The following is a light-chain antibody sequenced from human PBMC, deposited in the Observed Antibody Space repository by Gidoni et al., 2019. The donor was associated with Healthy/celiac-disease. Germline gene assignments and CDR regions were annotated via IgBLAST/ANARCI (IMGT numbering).Light chain of an antibody. CDR3: QQSYSTPVT. CDR2: AAS. CDR1: QSISSY. J-gene: IGKJ2*01. V-gene: IGKV1-39*01. Sequence: IQLTQSPSSLSASVGDRVTITCRASQSISSYLNWYQQKPGQAPKLLIYAASSLQSGVPSRFSGSGSGTEFTLTISSLQPEDFATYYCQQSYSTPVTFGQGTKLEIK.